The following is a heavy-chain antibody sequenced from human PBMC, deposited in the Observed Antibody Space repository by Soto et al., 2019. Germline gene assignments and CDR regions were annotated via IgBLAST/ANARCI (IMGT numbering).Heavy chain of an antibody. V-gene: IGHV3-9*01. CDR3: AKASAEGYSSVGSLSGTTDDAFDI. D-gene: IGHD6-25*01. J-gene: IGHJ3*02. CDR2: SSWNSGSI. CDR1: GFTFDDYA. Sequence: EVQLVESGGGLVQPGRSLRLSCAASGFTFDDYAMHWVRQAPGKGLEWVSGSSWNSGSIGYADSGKDRFNISRDNAKNSQYRQMNSLRAEDTALYYCAKASAEGYSSVGSLSGTTDDAFDIWGQGTMVTVAS.